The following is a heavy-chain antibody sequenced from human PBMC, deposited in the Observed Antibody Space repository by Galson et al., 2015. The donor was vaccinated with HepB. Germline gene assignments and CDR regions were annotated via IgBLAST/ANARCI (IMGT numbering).Heavy chain of an antibody. D-gene: IGHD3-3*01. J-gene: IGHJ6*02. V-gene: IGHV1-69*02. CDR3: ARAADYDPYYYYGMDV. Sequence: SVKVSCKASGGTFSSYTISWVRQAPGQGLEWMGRIIPILGIANYAQKFQGRVTITADKSTSTAYMELSSLRSEDTAVYYCARAADYDPYYYYGMDVWGQGTTVTVSS. CDR2: IIPILGIA. CDR1: GGTFSSYT.